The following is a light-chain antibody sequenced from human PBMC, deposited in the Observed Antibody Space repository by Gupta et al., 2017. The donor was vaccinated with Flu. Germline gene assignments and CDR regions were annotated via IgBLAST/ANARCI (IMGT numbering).Light chain of an antibody. CDR2: RAS. V-gene: IGKV1-5*03. CDR3: QQYFSFYS. CDR1: QDILNW. Sequence: DVQMTQTPPSLSASVGDKITITCRASQDILNWVAWFQQKPGKAPKLLIDRASDLESGVPPRFSGSGYGTEFTLTSTRLQPADVGTYYCQQYFSFYSFGQGTKV. J-gene: IGKJ1*01.